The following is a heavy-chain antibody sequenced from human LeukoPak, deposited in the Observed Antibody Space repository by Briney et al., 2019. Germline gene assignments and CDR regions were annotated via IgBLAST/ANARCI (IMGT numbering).Heavy chain of an antibody. D-gene: IGHD1-14*01. J-gene: IGHJ3*02. CDR3: ARNRVFDI. CDR1: GGSFSGYY. CDR2: INHSGST. V-gene: IGHV4-34*01. Sequence: SETLSLTCAVYGGSFSGYYWSWIRQPPGKGLEWIGEINHSGSTNYNPSLKSRVTISVDTSKNQFSLKLSSVTAADTAVYYCARNRVFDIWGQGTMVTVSS.